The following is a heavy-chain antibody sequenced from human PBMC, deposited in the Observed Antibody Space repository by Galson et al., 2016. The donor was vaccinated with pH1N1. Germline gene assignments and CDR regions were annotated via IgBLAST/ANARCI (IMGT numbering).Heavy chain of an antibody. V-gene: IGHV1-69*13. CDR1: GYTFRDFG. J-gene: IGHJ6*02. CDR3: ARPGRTETTKEGFAWGYGMDV. CDR2: IIPIYGTP. D-gene: IGHD1-1*01. Sequence: SVKVSCKASGYTFRDFGFCWLRQAPGQGLEWVGRIIPIYGTPNYAQKFQDRLTITADEYTTTVYMELNSLISADTAIYYCARPGRTETTKEGFAWGYGMDVWGQGTTVTVSS.